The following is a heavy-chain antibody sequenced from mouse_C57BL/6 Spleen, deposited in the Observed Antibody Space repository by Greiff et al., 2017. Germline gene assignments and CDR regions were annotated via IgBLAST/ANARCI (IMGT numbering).Heavy chain of an antibody. CDR1: GYTFTSYW. D-gene: IGHD1-1*01. CDR2: IDPSDSYT. J-gene: IGHJ4*01. V-gene: IGHV1-50*01. CDR3: ARRRTSSYEAMDY. Sequence: VQLQQPGAELVKPGASVKLSCKASGYTFTSYWMQWVKQRPGQGLEWIGEIDPSDSYTNYNQKFKGKATLTVDTSSSTAYMQLSSLTSEDSAVYYCARRRTSSYEAMDYWGQGTSVTVSS.